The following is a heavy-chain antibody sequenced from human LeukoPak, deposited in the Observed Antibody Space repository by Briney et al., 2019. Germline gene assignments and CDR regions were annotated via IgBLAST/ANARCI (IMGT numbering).Heavy chain of an antibody. CDR2: INHSGST. V-gene: IGHV4-38-2*02. Sequence: SETLSLTCTVSGYSISSGYYWGWIRQPPGKGLEWIGEINHSGSTNYNPSLKSRVTISVDTSKNQFSLKLSSVTAADTAVYYCARSILVGLGGAFDIWGQGTMVTVSS. D-gene: IGHD4-23*01. CDR1: GYSISSGYY. J-gene: IGHJ3*02. CDR3: ARSILVGLGGAFDI.